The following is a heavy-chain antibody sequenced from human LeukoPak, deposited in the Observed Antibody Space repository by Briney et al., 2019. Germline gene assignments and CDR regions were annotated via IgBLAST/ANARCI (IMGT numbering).Heavy chain of an antibody. J-gene: IGHJ5*02. D-gene: IGHD1-26*01. Sequence: SETLSLTCTVSGGSISSYYWSWIRQPAGKGLEWIGRIYTSGSTNYNPSLKSRVTMSVDTSKNQSSLKLSSVTAADTAVYYCARDRVVGATGKWFDPWGQGTLVTVSS. CDR2: IYTSGST. CDR1: GGSISSYY. V-gene: IGHV4-4*07. CDR3: ARDRVVGATGKWFDP.